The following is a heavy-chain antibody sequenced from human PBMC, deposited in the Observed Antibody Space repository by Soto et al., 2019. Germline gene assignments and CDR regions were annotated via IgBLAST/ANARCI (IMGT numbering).Heavy chain of an antibody. CDR2: LNPSGGGT. V-gene: IGHV1-46*03. Sequence: QVQLVQSGAEMKKPGASVKVSCKASGYTFSSYSIHWVRQAPGQGLEWMGILNPSGGGTTYAHKFQGRVTINRDTYTSTVFMELSSLRSEDTTVYYCAREPARGYVDYWGQVTMVTVSS. CDR1: GYTFSSYS. CDR3: AREPARGYVDY. J-gene: IGHJ4*02.